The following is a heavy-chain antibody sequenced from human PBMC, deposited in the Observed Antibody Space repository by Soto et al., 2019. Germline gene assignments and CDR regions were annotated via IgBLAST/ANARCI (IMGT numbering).Heavy chain of an antibody. D-gene: IGHD3-10*01. J-gene: IGHJ6*02. V-gene: IGHV4-39*01. CDR2: IYYSGST. Sequence: SETLSLTCTVSGGSISSSSYYWGWIRQPPGKGLEWIGSIYYSGSTYYNPSLKSRVTISVDTSKNQFSLKLSSVTAADTAVYYCARAGTLLWFGESSYYYYGMDVWGQGATVS. CDR1: GGSISSSSYY. CDR3: ARAGTLLWFGESSYYYYGMDV.